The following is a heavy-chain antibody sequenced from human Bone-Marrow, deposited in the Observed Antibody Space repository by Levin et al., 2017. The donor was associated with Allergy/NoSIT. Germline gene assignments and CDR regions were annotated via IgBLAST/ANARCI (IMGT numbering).Heavy chain of an antibody. CDR2: IWYDGSNK. CDR3: ARIRRDMVRGVIQASYYFDY. D-gene: IGHD3-10*01. Sequence: GESLKISCAASGFTFSSYGMHWVRQAPGKGLEWVAVIWYDGSNKYYADSVKGRFTISRDNSKNTLYLQMNSLRAEDTAVYYCARIRRDMVRGVIQASYYFDYWGQGTLVTVSS. J-gene: IGHJ4*02. V-gene: IGHV3-33*01. CDR1: GFTFSSYG.